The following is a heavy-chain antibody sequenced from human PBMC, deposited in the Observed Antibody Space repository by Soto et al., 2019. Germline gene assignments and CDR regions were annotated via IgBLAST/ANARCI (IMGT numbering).Heavy chain of an antibody. CDR1: GGTSRNYP. CDR3: ARGPLVVLNYFES. V-gene: IGHV1-69*02. J-gene: IGHJ4*02. Sequence: QVQLVQSGTEVKKPGSSVKVSCKASGGTSRNYPINWVRQAPGQGLEWMGSIFPLTDIPDYAQNFQARLTISADKSTSTADMELSSLTSDDTAMYFCARGPLVVLNYFESWGQGTLVTVSS. CDR2: IFPLTDIP.